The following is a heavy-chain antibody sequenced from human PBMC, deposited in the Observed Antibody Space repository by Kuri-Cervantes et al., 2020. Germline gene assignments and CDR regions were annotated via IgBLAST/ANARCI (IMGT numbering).Heavy chain of an antibody. CDR1: GYTLTELS. J-gene: IGHJ4*02. Sequence: ASVKVSCKVSGYTLTELSMHWVRQALGKGLEWMGGFDPEDGETIYAQKFQGRVTMTTDTSTSTAYMELRSLRSEDTAVYYCATVQVLRFLEWSSYWGQGTLVTVSS. CDR3: ATVQVLRFLEWSSY. D-gene: IGHD3-3*01. CDR2: FDPEDGET. V-gene: IGHV1-24*01.